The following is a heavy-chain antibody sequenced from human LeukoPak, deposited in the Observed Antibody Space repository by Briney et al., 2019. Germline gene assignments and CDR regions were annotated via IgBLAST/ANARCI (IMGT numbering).Heavy chain of an antibody. CDR1: GGSFSGYY. CDR3: ARGVQLWLRPIDY. J-gene: IGHJ4*02. Sequence: SDTLSLTCAVYGGSFSGYYWSWIRHPPGKGLEWIGEINHSGSTNYNPSLKSRVTISVDTSKNQFSLKLSSVTAADTAVYYCARGVQLWLRPIDYWGQGTLVTVSS. D-gene: IGHD5-18*01. CDR2: INHSGST. V-gene: IGHV4-34*01.